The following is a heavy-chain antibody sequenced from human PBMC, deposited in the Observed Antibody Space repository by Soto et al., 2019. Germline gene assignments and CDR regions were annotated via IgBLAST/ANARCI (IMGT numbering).Heavy chain of an antibody. CDR3: ARLPYDYVWGNGGMDV. CDR2: IYYSGST. CDR1: GGSISSGGYY. J-gene: IGHJ6*02. Sequence: QVQLQESGPGLVKPSQTLSLTCTVSGGSISSGGYYWSWIRQHPGKGLEWIGYIYYSGSTYYNPSLKSRVTISVDTSKNQFSLKLSSVTAADTAVYYCARLPYDYVWGNGGMDVWGQGTTVTVSS. V-gene: IGHV4-31*03. D-gene: IGHD3-16*01.